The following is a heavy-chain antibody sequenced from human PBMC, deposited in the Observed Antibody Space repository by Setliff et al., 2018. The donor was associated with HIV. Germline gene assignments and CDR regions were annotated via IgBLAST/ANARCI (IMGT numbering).Heavy chain of an antibody. J-gene: IGHJ4*02. CDR3: ARAEQRYYGSGKGYYFDY. Sequence: GESLKISCAASGFTFSSYGMHWVRQAPGKGLEYVSAISNNGGITYYGDSVKGGFTISRDNSKNTLYLQMGSLRPEDMAVYYCARAEQRYYGSGKGYYFDYWGPGTLVTVSS. CDR1: GFTFSSYG. CDR2: ISNNGGIT. V-gene: IGHV3-64*02. D-gene: IGHD3-10*01.